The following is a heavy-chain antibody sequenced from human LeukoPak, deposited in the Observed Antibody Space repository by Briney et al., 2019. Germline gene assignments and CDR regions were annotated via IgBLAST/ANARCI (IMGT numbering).Heavy chain of an antibody. CDR1: GGSISDYY. J-gene: IGHJ4*02. Sequence: SETLSVTCTVSGGSISDYYWHWIRQPPRKGLEWIGFISYSGSTNYNPSLKSRVTISIDPSKNQFSLKLSSVTAADTAVYYCAREYSSFDYWGQGTLVTVSS. V-gene: IGHV4-59*01. CDR2: ISYSGST. CDR3: AREYSSFDY. D-gene: IGHD2-21*01.